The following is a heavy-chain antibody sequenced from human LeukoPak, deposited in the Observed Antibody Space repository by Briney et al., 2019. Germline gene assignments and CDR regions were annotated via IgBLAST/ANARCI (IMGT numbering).Heavy chain of an antibody. J-gene: IGHJ4*02. Sequence: SETLSLTCAVYGGSFSGYYWSWVRQPPGKGLEWIGEINHSGSTNYNPSRKSRVTISVDTSKNQFSLKLSSVTAADTAVYYCARKGDYWGQGTLVTVSS. V-gene: IGHV4-34*01. CDR1: GGSFSGYY. CDR2: INHSGST. CDR3: ARKGDY.